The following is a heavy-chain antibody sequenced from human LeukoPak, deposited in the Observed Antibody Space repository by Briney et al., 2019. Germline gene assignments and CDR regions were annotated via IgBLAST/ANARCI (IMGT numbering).Heavy chain of an antibody. D-gene: IGHD3-22*01. CDR2: INWNGGST. V-gene: IGHV3-20*01. J-gene: IGHJ4*02. CDR3: ARHDSSGYYWGTDY. CDR1: GFTFDDYG. Sequence: GGSLRLSCAASGFTFDDYGMSWVRQAPGKGLEWVSGINWNGGSTGYADSVEGRFTISRDNAKNSLYLQMNSLRAEDTALYHCARHDSSGYYWGTDYWGQGTLVTVSS.